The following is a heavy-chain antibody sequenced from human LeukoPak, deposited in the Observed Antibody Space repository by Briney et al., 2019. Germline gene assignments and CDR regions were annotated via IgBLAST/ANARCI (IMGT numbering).Heavy chain of an antibody. V-gene: IGHV1-69*13. CDR1: GYTVTDYY. Sequence: ASVKVSCKASGYTVTDYYIHWVRQSPGQGLEWMGGIIPSFGTSNYAQKFQGRVTITAAESTSTAYMELSSLSSEDTAVYYCARAYSSGYYFSLDYWGQGTLVTVSS. CDR2: IIPSFGTS. D-gene: IGHD3-22*01. CDR3: ARAYSSGYYFSLDY. J-gene: IGHJ4*02.